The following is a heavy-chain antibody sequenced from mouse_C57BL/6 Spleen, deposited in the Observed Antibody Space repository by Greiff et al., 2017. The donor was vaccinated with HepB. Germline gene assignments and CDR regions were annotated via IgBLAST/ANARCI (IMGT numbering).Heavy chain of an antibody. J-gene: IGHJ3*01. CDR1: GYAFSSYW. CDR3: ARSDYYGSSYPFAY. CDR2: IYPGDGDT. V-gene: IGHV1-80*01. D-gene: IGHD1-1*01. Sequence: QVQLQQSGAELVKPGASVKISCKASGYAFSSYWMNWVKQRPGKGLEWIGQIYPGDGDTNYNGKFKGKATLTADKSSSTAYMQLSSPTSEDSAVYFCARSDYYGSSYPFAYWGQGTLVTVSA.